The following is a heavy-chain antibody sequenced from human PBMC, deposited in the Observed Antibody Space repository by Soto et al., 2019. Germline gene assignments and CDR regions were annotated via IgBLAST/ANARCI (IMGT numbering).Heavy chain of an antibody. CDR1: GGSISSSSYY. J-gene: IGHJ4*02. Sequence: QLQLQESGPGLVKPSETLSLTCTVSGGSISSSSYYWGWIRQSPGKGLEWVGSIYYRGSTYYNPSLKSRVTVSVDTSENQFSLKLTSVTAADTGVYYCARRRFGVDSNYFDYWGQGTLVTVSS. CDR2: IYYRGST. V-gene: IGHV4-39*01. CDR3: ARRRFGVDSNYFDY. D-gene: IGHD3-3*01.